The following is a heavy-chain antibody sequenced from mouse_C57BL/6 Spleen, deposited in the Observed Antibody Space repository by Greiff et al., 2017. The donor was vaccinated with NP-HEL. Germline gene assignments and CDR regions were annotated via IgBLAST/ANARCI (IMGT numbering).Heavy chain of an antibody. D-gene: IGHD2-3*01. CDR2: IYPGDGDT. V-gene: IGHV1-82*01. J-gene: IGHJ2*01. CDR3: ARKKGYDGNYDYFDY. Sequence: QVQLQQPGAELVRPGTSVKISCKASGYAFSSSWMNWVKQRPGKGLEWIGRIYPGDGDTNYNGKFKGKATLTADKSSSTAYMQLSSLTSEDSAVYFCARKKGYDGNYDYFDYWGQGTTLTVSS. CDR1: GYAFSSSW.